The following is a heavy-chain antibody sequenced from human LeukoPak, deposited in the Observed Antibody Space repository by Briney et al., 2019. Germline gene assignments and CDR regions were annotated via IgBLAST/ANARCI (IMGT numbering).Heavy chain of an antibody. CDR2: IRSKANSYAT. D-gene: IGHD2-2*01. V-gene: IGHV3-73*01. Sequence: PGGSLRLSCAASGFTFSGSAMHWVRQASGKGLEWVGRIRSKANSYATAYAASVKGRFTISRDDSKNTAYLQMNSLKTEDTAVYYCTRLGLIDIVVAKVAFDIWGQGTMVTVSS. CDR1: GFTFSGSA. CDR3: TRLGLIDIVVAKVAFDI. J-gene: IGHJ3*02.